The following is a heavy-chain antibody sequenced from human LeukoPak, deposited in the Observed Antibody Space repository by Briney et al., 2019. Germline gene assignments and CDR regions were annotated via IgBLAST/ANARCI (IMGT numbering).Heavy chain of an antibody. D-gene: IGHD7-27*01. J-gene: IGHJ3*02. CDR1: GFTFSSYS. Sequence: PGGSLRLSCAASGFTFSSYSMNWVRQAPGKGLEWVSSISSSSSYIYYADSVKGRFAISRDNAENSLYLQMNSLRAEDTAVYYCARTGPRDAFDIWGQGTMVTVSS. V-gene: IGHV3-21*01. CDR3: ARTGPRDAFDI. CDR2: ISSSSSYI.